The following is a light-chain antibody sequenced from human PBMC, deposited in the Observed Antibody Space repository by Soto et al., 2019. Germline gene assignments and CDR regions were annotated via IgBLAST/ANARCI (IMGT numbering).Light chain of an antibody. Sequence: QSVLTQPASVSGSPGQSITISCTGSSSDIGSHNLVSWYQQHPVKAPKLMIYEGSKRPSGVSNRFSGSKSGNTASLTISGLQAEDEADYYCCSYAGSSTLVFGGGTKLTVL. CDR1: SSDIGSHNL. CDR2: EGS. V-gene: IGLV2-23*01. J-gene: IGLJ2*01. CDR3: CSYAGSSTLV.